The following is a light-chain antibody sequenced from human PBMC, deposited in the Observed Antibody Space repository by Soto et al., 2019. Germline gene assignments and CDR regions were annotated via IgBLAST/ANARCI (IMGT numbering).Light chain of an antibody. CDR3: NSYRAISTYV. J-gene: IGLJ1*01. CDR2: DVR. CDR1: SSDIGGYNF. V-gene: IGLV2-14*03. Sequence: QSALTQPASVSGSPGQSITISCTGTSSDIGGYNFVSWYQQYPGKAPKLLIYDVRNRPSGISNRFSGSKSDNTASLTISGLQAEDEADYYCNSYRAISTYVFGTGTKLT.